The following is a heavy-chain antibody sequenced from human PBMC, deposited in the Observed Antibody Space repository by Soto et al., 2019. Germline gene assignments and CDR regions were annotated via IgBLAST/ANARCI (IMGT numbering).Heavy chain of an antibody. V-gene: IGHV4-34*01. CDR2: INHSGST. CDR1: GGSFSGYY. CDR3: ARDTYYYDSSGYYYYYIDY. D-gene: IGHD3-22*01. Sequence: PSETLSLTCAVYGGSFSGYYWSWIRQPPGKGLEWIGEINHSGSTNYNPSLKSRVTISVDTSKNQFSLKLSSVTAADTAVYYCARDTYYYDSSGYYYYYIDYWGQGTLVTV. J-gene: IGHJ4*02.